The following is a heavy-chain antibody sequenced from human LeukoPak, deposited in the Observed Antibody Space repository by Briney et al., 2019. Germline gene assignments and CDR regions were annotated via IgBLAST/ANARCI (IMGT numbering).Heavy chain of an antibody. V-gene: IGHV3-7*01. CDR2: IKQDGSEK. CDR3: ARDQYYYDSSGYYSLFDY. CDR1: GFTFSSYW. J-gene: IGHJ4*02. Sequence: PGGSLRLSCAASGFTFSSYWMSWVRQAPGKGLEWVANIKQDGSEKYYVDSVKGRFTISRDNAKNSLYLQMHSLRAEDTAVYYCARDQYYYDSSGYYSLFDYWGQGTLVTVSS. D-gene: IGHD3-22*01.